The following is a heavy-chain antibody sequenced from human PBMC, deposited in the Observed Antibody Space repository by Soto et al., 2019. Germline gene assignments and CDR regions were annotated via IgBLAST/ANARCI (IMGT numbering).Heavy chain of an antibody. D-gene: IGHD6-13*01. CDR3: AGKGIAPTDY. CDR1: GYTFTGYY. J-gene: IGHJ4*02. Sequence: ASVKVSCKASGYTFTGYYMHWVRQAPGQGLEWMGWINPNSGGTNYAQKLQGRVTMTRDTSISTAYMELSRLRSDDTAVYYCAGKGIAPTDYWGQGTLVTVSS. V-gene: IGHV1-2*02. CDR2: INPNSGGT.